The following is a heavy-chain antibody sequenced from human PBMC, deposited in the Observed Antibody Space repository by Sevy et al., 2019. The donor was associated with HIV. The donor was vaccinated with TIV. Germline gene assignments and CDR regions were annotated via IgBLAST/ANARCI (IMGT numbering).Heavy chain of an antibody. CDR1: GFTFSSYG. CDR3: ARDYSSGWYVAY. CDR2: IWYDGSNK. J-gene: IGHJ4*02. V-gene: IGHV3-33*01. D-gene: IGHD6-19*01. Sequence: GGSLRPSCAASGFTFSSYGMHWVRQAPGKGLEWVAVIWYDGSNKYYADSVKGRFTISRDNSKNTLYLQMNSLRAEDTAVYYCARDYSSGWYVAYWGQGTLVTVSS.